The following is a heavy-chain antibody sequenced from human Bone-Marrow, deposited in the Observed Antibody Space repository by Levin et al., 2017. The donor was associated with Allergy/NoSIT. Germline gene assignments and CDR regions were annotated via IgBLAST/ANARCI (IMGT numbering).Heavy chain of an antibody. Sequence: ASVKVSCKASGYTFTAFYIHWVRQAPGQGLEWMGWINPDSGGTNYAQRFKGRVTMTRDTSVNTVYMQLTRLRSDDTALYFCTRDDLLDTNMDVWGQGTTVTVSS. D-gene: IGHD3/OR15-3a*01. CDR2: INPDSGGT. CDR1: GYTFTAFY. CDR3: TRDDLLDTNMDV. V-gene: IGHV1-2*02. J-gene: IGHJ6*02.